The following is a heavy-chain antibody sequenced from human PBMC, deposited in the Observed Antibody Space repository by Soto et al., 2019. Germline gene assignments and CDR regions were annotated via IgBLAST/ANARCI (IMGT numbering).Heavy chain of an antibody. CDR2: ISWNSGSI. J-gene: IGHJ4*02. Sequence: EVQLVESGGGLVQPGRSLRLSCAASGFTFDDYAMLLVRKAPGTGLEWVSGISWNSGSIGYADSVKGRFTISRDNAKNSLYLQMNSLRAEDTALYYCAKDVGGTVTTALFDYWGQGTLVTVSS. D-gene: IGHD4-17*01. V-gene: IGHV3-9*01. CDR3: AKDVGGTVTTALFDY. CDR1: GFTFDDYA.